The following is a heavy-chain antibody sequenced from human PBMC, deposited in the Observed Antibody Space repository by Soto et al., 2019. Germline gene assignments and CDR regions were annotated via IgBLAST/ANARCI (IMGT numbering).Heavy chain of an antibody. CDR1: GYTFTSYY. D-gene: IGHD3-10*01. Sequence: QVQLVQSGAEVKKPGASVKVSCKASGYTFTSYYMHWVRQAPGQGLEWMGIINPSGGSTSYAQKFQGRVTMTRDTSTSTVYRELSSLRSEDTAVYYCAIIGSGSGSYFGDYYYGMDVWGQGTTVTVSS. J-gene: IGHJ6*02. CDR3: AIIGSGSGSYFGDYYYGMDV. V-gene: IGHV1-46*03. CDR2: INPSGGST.